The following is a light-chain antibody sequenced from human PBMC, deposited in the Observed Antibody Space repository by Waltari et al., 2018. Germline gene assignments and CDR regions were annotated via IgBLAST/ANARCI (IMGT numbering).Light chain of an antibody. CDR2: AAS. CDR1: QSVSSSR. CDR3: QQYSSSVMYT. V-gene: IGKV3-20*01. J-gene: IGKJ2*01. Sequence: FLTQAPDTLSLFPGERATLSCRASQSVSSSRLAWYPHKPGQAPRLLMYAASTRATGIPDRFSGSGSGTDFSLSISRVEPEDFAVYYCQQYSSSVMYTFGQGTKLEIK.